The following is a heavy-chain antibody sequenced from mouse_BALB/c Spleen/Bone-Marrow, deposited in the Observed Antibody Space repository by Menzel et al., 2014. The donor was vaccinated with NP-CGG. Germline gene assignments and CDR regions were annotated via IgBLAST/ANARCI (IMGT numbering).Heavy chain of an antibody. J-gene: IGHJ4*01. V-gene: IGHV1S56*01. D-gene: IGHD2-14*01. CDR3: ARGDYYRSPMDY. CDR1: GYTFTSYY. Sequence: QVHLQQPGPELVKPGSSVRISCKASGYTFTSYYIHWVKQRPGQGLEWIGWIYPGNVNTNYNEKFEDKATLTADKSSSTAYMHLSSLTSEDSAVYFCARGDYYRSPMDYRGQGTSVTVSS. CDR2: IYPGNVNT.